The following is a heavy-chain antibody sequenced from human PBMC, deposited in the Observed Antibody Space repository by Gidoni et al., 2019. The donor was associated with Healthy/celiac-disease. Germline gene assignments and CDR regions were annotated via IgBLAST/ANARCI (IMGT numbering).Heavy chain of an antibody. CDR3: ARDITYYDY. CDR1: VGSISSSSYY. D-gene: IGHD1-20*01. J-gene: IGHJ4*02. CDR2: IYYSGST. V-gene: IGHV4-39*07. Sequence: QLQLQDSAPVLVKPSETLSLTCTVSVGSISSSSYYWGWVRQPPVKGLEWIGSIYYSGSTYYNPSLKSRVTISVDTSKNQFSLKLSSVTAADAAVYYCARDITYYDYWGQGTLVTVSS.